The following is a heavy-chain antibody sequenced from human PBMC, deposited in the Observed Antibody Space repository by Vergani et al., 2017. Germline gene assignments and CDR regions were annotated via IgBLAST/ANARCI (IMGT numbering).Heavy chain of an antibody. J-gene: IGHJ4*02. CDR3: AKGPHIPRCTIGFLVLPFDA. Sequence: EVQLLESGGNLIQPGGSLRLSCGASGFTFSSFAMTWVRLAPGKGLQWVSAISGSGGRPHYADAVRGRFIISRDKSKNTLYLQMNRLRVQDTAIYYCAKGPHIPRCTIGFLVLPFDAWGQGTLVTASS. D-gene: IGHD2-8*01. CDR1: GFTFSSFA. V-gene: IGHV3-23*01. CDR2: ISGSGGRP.